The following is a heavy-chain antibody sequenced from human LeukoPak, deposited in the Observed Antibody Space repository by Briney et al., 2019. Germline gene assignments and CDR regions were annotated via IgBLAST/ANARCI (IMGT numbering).Heavy chain of an antibody. V-gene: IGHV4-38-2*01. CDR1: GYSISSGYY. D-gene: IGHD2-2*01. J-gene: IGHJ4*02. CDR2: IYYSGST. CDR3: ARLGTSPFDY. Sequence: SETLSLTCAVSGYSISSGYYWGWIRQPPGKGLEWIGSIYYSGSTYHNPSLKSRVTISVDTSKNQFSLKLSSVTAADTAAYYCARLGTSPFDYWGQGTLVTVSS.